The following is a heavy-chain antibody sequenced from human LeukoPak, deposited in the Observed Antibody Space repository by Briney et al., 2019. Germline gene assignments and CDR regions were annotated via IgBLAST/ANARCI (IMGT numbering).Heavy chain of an antibody. CDR2: ISGSGGST. D-gene: IGHD3-10*01. J-gene: IGHJ6*04. V-gene: IGHV3-23*01. CDR3: ARDLFGLHTTEGV. Sequence: GGSLRLSCAASGFTFSSYAMSWVRQAPGKGLEWVSAISGSGGSTYYADSVKGRFTISRDNSKNTLYLQMNSLRAEDTAVYYCARDLFGLHTTEGVWGKGTTVTVSS. CDR1: GFTFSSYA.